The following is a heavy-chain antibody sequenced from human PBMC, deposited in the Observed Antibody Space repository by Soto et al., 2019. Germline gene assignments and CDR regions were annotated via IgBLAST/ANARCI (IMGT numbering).Heavy chain of an antibody. V-gene: IGHV3-21*01. Sequence: GGSLRLSCAASGFTFSSYSMNWVRQAPGQGLEWVSSISSSSSYIYYADSVKGRFTISRDNAKNSLYLQMNSLRAEDTAVYYCARDQDIVVVPAAILPPEYYYYYGMDVWGQGTTVTVSS. CDR2: ISSSSSYI. D-gene: IGHD2-2*02. J-gene: IGHJ6*02. CDR3: ARDQDIVVVPAAILPPEYYYYYGMDV. CDR1: GFTFSSYS.